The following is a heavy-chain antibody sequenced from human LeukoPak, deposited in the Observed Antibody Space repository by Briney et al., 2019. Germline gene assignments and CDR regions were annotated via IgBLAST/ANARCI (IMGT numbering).Heavy chain of an antibody. V-gene: IGHV5-51*01. CDR2: VYPGDSDS. J-gene: IGHJ3*02. CDR1: GYTFTTYW. Sequence: GESLKISCKGSGYTFTTYWIGWVRQMPGKGLEWMGIVYPGDSDSRYSPSFQGQVTFSADKSISTAYLQWSSLKASDTAMYYCARQGTGDSLDIWGQGTMVTVSS. CDR3: ARQGTGDSLDI. D-gene: IGHD3-22*01.